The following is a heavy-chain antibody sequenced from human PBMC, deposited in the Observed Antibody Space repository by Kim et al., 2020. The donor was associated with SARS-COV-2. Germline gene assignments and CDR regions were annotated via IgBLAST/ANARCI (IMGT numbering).Heavy chain of an antibody. CDR2: K. D-gene: IGHD3-10*01. CDR3: ARDLSGYYGMDV. V-gene: IGHV3-33*01. J-gene: IGHJ6*02. Sequence: KYYAASVKGRFTISRDNSKNTLYLQMNSLRAEDTAVYYCARDLSGYYGMDVWGQGTTVTVSS.